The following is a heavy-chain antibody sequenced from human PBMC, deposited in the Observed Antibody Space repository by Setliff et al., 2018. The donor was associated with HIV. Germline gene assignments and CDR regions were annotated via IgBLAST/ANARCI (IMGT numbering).Heavy chain of an antibody. CDR2: INHSGST. CDR1: GGSFSGYY. D-gene: IGHD6-13*01. J-gene: IGHJ4*02. CDR3: ASGPIAAAGTRAPLDY. V-gene: IGHV4-34*01. Sequence: SETLSLTCAVYGGSFSGYYWSWIRQPPGKGLEWIGEINHSGSTNYNPYLKSRVTISVDTSKNQFSLKLSSVTAADTAVYYCASGPIAAAGTRAPLDYWGQGTLVTVSS.